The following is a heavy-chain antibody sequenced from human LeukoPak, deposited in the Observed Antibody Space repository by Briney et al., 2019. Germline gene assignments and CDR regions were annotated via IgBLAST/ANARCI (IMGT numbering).Heavy chain of an antibody. D-gene: IGHD4-17*01. J-gene: IGHJ4*02. CDR2: IWYDGSNK. CDR1: GFNFRTYG. V-gene: IGHV3-33*01. Sequence: QTGGSLRLSCAASGFNFRTYGMHWVRQAPGKGLEWAGVIWYDGSNKYYVDSVKGRFTISRDNSKNTLYLQMNSLRVEDAAVYYCARNDYGDYGFFEHWGQGTLVTVSS. CDR3: ARNDYGDYGFFEH.